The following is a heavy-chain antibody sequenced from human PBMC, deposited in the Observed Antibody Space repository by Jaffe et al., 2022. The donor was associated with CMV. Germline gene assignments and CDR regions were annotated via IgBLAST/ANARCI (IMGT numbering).Heavy chain of an antibody. CDR2: IWYDGSNK. CDR1: GFTFSSYG. Sequence: QVQLVESGGGVVQPGRSLRLSCAASGFTFSSYGMHWVRQAPGKGLEWVAVIWYDGSNKYYADSVKGRFTISRDNSKNTLYLQMNSLRAEDTAVYYCARGYPIAAAGRPSGDYYMDVWGKGTTVTVSS. D-gene: IGHD6-13*01. V-gene: IGHV3-33*08. CDR3: ARGYPIAAAGRPSGDYYMDV. J-gene: IGHJ6*03.